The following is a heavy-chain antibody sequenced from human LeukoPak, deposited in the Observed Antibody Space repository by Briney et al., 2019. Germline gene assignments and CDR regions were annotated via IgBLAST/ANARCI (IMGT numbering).Heavy chain of an antibody. CDR2: IIPIFGTA. J-gene: IGHJ5*02. D-gene: IGHD6-13*01. Sequence: SVKVSCKASGGTFSSYAISWVRQAPGQGLEWMGGIIPIFGTANYAQKFQGRVTITADKSTSTAYMELSSLRSEDTAVYYCARVESGSWYNNWFDPWGQGTLVTVSS. CDR3: ARVESGSWYNNWFDP. CDR1: GGTFSSYA. V-gene: IGHV1-69*06.